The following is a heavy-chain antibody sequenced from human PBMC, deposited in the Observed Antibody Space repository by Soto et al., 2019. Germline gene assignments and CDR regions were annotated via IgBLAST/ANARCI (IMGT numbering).Heavy chain of an antibody. CDR2: IYYSGST. CDR1: GGSVSSGSYY. V-gene: IGHV4-61*01. Sequence: SETLSLTCTVSGGSVSSGSYYWSWIRQPPGKGLEWIGYIYYSGSTNYNPSLKSRVTISVDTSKNQFSLKLSSVTAADTAVYYCARERQQLRWFDPWGQGTLVTVSS. J-gene: IGHJ5*02. CDR3: ARERQQLRWFDP. D-gene: IGHD6-13*01.